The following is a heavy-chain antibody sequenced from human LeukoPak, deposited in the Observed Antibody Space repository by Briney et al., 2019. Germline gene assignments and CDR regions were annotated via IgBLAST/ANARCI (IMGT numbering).Heavy chain of an antibody. CDR1: GFTFSSYS. Sequence: GGSLRLSCAASGFTFSSYSMNWVRQAPGKGLEWVSSISSSSSYIYYADSVKGRFTISRDNAKNSLYLQMNSLRGEDTAVYYCAKDFRIGYSAHFDYWGQGALVTVSS. V-gene: IGHV3-21*04. J-gene: IGHJ4*02. D-gene: IGHD2-21*01. CDR2: ISSSSSYI. CDR3: AKDFRIGYSAHFDY.